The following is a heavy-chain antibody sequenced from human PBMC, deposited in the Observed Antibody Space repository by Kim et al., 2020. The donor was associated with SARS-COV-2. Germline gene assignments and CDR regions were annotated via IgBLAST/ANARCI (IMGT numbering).Heavy chain of an antibody. D-gene: IGHD3-10*01. V-gene: IGHV3-23*03. CDR3: ARTRWFGELFAHPAGDY. CDR1: GFTFSSYA. CDR2: IYSGGSST. Sequence: GGSLRLSCAASGFTFSSYAMSWVRQAPGKGLEWVSVIYSGGSSTYYADSVKGRFTISRDNSKNTLYLQMNSLRAEDTAVYYCARTRWFGELFAHPAGDYWGQGTLVTVSS. J-gene: IGHJ4*02.